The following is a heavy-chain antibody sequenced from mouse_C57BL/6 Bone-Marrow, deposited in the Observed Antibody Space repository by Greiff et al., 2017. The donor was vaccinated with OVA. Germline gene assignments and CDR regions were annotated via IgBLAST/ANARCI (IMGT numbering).Heavy chain of an antibody. CDR2: IRNKANGYTT. CDR3: ARYPPHYYGSIPFDY. Sequence: EVQLVESGGGLVQPGGSLSLSCAASGFTFPDYYMSWVRQPPGKALEWLGFIRNKANGYTTEYSASVKGRFTISRDNSQSILYLQMNALRAEDSATYYCARYPPHYYGSIPFDYWGQGTTLTVSS. J-gene: IGHJ2*01. CDR1: GFTFPDYY. D-gene: IGHD1-1*01. V-gene: IGHV7-3*01.